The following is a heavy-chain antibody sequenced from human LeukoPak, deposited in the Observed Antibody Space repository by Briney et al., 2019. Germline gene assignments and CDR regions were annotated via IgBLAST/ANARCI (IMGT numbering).Heavy chain of an antibody. Sequence: SVKVSCKASGGTFSSYAISWVRQAPGQGLEWMGRIIPILGIANYAQKFQGRVTITADKSTSTAYMELSSLRSEDTAVYYCASVNVEMATIGPAFDIWGQGTMVTVSS. D-gene: IGHD5-24*01. CDR3: ASVNVEMATIGPAFDI. J-gene: IGHJ3*02. CDR1: GGTFSSYA. V-gene: IGHV1-69*04. CDR2: IIPILGIA.